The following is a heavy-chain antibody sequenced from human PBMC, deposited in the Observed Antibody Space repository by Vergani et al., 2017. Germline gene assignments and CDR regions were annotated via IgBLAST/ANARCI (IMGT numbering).Heavy chain of an antibody. V-gene: IGHV3-9*01. CDR2: ISWNSGNI. CDR1: GFTFDDYA. J-gene: IGHJ4*02. CDR3: AKAGSSWYGLGQEKFDY. D-gene: IGHD6-13*01. Sequence: EVQLVESGGGLVQPGRSLRLSCAASGFTFDDYAMHWVRQAPGKGLEWVSGISWNSGNIGYADSVKGRFTISRDNAKNSLYLQMNSLRAEDTALYYCAKAGSSWYGLGQEKFDYWGQGTLVTVSS.